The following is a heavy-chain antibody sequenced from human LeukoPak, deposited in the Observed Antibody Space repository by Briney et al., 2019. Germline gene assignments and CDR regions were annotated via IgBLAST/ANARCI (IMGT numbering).Heavy chain of an antibody. Sequence: GASVKVSCKASGGTFSSYAISWVRQAPGQGLEWMGGIIPIFGTANYAQKFQGRVTITADESTSTAYMELSSLRSGDTAVYYCARESALLDYGDYHIDYWGQGTLVTVSS. CDR2: IIPIFGTA. V-gene: IGHV1-69*13. D-gene: IGHD4-17*01. J-gene: IGHJ4*02. CDR1: GGTFSSYA. CDR3: ARESALLDYGDYHIDY.